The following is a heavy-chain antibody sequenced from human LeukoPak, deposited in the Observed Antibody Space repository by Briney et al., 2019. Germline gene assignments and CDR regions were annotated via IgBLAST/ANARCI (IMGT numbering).Heavy chain of an antibody. Sequence: TGGSLRLSCAASGFTFSSYSMNWVRQAPGKGLEWVSSISSSSSYIYYADSVKGRFTISRDNAKNSLYLQMNSLRAEDTAVYYCAREGIAAAGIDYWGQGTLVTVSP. CDR3: AREGIAAAGIDY. D-gene: IGHD6-13*01. CDR2: ISSSSSYI. V-gene: IGHV3-21*01. J-gene: IGHJ4*02. CDR1: GFTFSSYS.